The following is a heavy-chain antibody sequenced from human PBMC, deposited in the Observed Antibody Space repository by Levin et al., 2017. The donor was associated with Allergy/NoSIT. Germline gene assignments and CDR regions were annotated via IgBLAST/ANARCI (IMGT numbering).Heavy chain of an antibody. CDR1: GGSISSYY. D-gene: IGHD5-24*01. J-gene: IGHJ6*02. Sequence: PSETLSLTCTVSGGSISSYYWSWIRQPPGKGLEWIGYIYYSGSTNYNPSLKSRVTISVDTSKNQFSLKLSSVTAADTAVYYCARHVPMAVPTGSYYYYYGMDVWGQGTTVTVSS. CDR3: ARHVPMAVPTGSYYYYYGMDV. V-gene: IGHV4-59*08. CDR2: IYYSGST.